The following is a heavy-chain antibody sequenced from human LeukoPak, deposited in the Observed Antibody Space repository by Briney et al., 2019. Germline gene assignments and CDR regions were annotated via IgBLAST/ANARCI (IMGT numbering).Heavy chain of an antibody. V-gene: IGHV4-31*03. CDR3: ARDFWSGYGYFDS. CDR1: GGSLSNSGPS. J-gene: IGHJ4*02. D-gene: IGHD3-3*01. CDR2: IYYTGTT. Sequence: SQTLSLTCTVSGGSLSNSGPSWTWIRQHPGKALEWIGYIYYTGTTYYNPSLKSRLTISIDTSKNQFSLKLTSVTAADTAVYYCARDFWSGYGYFDSWGQGTLVTVSS.